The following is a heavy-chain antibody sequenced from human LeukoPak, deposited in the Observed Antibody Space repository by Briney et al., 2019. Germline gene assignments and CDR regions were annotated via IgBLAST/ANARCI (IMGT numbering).Heavy chain of an antibody. Sequence: GASVKVSFKASGYTFTSYYMHWVRQAPGQGLEWMGIINPSGGSTSYAQKFQGRVTMTRGTSTSTVYMELSSLRSEDTAVYYCARDRRYCSGGSCSAFDIWGQGTMVTVSS. CDR2: INPSGGST. D-gene: IGHD2-15*01. V-gene: IGHV1-46*01. CDR3: ARDRRYCSGGSCSAFDI. J-gene: IGHJ3*02. CDR1: GYTFTSYY.